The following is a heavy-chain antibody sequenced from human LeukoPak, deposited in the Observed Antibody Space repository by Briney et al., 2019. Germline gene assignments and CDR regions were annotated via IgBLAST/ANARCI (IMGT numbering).Heavy chain of an antibody. V-gene: IGHV4-59*01. CDR3: ARGHTDDFWSGYYHFDY. Sequence: SXIRQPPXKGLEWIGYIYYSGSTNYNPSLKSRVTISVDTSKNQFSLKLSSVTAADTAVYYCARGHTDDFWSGYYHFDYWGQGTLVTVSS. J-gene: IGHJ4*02. D-gene: IGHD3-3*01. CDR2: IYYSGST.